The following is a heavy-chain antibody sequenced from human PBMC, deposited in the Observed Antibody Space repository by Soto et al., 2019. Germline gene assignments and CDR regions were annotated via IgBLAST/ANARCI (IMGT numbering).Heavy chain of an antibody. D-gene: IGHD6-13*01. J-gene: IGHJ1*01. CDR3: ARGEGGSIAAAHFQH. CDR2: IYYSGST. CDR1: GGSVSSGSYY. V-gene: IGHV4-61*01. Sequence: QVQLQESGPGLVKPSETLSLTCTVSGGSVSSGSYYWSWIRQPPGKGLEWIGYIYYSGSTNYNPSLTIRVTISVDTSKNQFSLKLSSVTAADTAVYYCARGEGGSIAAAHFQHWGQGTLVTVSS.